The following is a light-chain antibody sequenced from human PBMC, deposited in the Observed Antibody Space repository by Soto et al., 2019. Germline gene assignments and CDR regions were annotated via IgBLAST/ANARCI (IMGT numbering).Light chain of an antibody. CDR2: EVS. Sequence: QSALTQPASVSGSPGQSITISCTGTSSDAGAFNYVSWYQQHPGQAPKLMIYEVSNRPSGVSDRFSGSKSGNTASLTISGLQAEDEAAYFCMSFTSSSTVVFGGGTKLTVL. CDR1: SSDAGAFNY. J-gene: IGLJ2*01. V-gene: IGLV2-14*01. CDR3: MSFTSSSTVV.